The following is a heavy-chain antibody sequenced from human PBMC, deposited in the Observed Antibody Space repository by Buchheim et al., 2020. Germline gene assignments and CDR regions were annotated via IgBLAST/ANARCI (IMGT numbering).Heavy chain of an antibody. V-gene: IGHV3-33*01. CDR1: GFTFSSYG. J-gene: IGHJ3*02. CDR2: IWYDGSNK. D-gene: IGHD3-22*01. CDR3: ARDGSLITMIVVDNEDEAFDI. Sequence: QVQLVESGGGVVQPGRSLRLSCAASGFTFSSYGMHWVRQAPGKGLEWVAVIWYDGSNKYYADSVKGRFTISRDNSKNTLYLQMNSLRAEDTAVYYCARDGSLITMIVVDNEDEAFDIWGQGT.